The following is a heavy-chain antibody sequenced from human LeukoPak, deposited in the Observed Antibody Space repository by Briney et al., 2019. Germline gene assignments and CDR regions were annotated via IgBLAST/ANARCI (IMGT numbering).Heavy chain of an antibody. CDR2: IYTNGNT. J-gene: IGHJ6*02. Sequence: GGSLRLACAVSGLIFSNYGTNWVRQVQGKGLEWVSGIYTNGNTRYANSVRGRFTISRDNSKNTLYLQMHSLRVDDTAVYYCARVGCTNGVCYIHGVYYYYGMDVWGQGTTVTVSS. D-gene: IGHD2-8*01. CDR1: GLIFSNYG. V-gene: IGHV3-23*05. CDR3: ARVGCTNGVCYIHGVYYYYGMDV.